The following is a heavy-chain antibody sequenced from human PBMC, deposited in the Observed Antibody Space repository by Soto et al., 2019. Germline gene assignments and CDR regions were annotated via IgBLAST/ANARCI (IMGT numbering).Heavy chain of an antibody. CDR2: IYHSGST. D-gene: IGHD5-18*01. CDR3: ARGRGYSYGLDP. CDR1: GGSISSGGYS. V-gene: IGHV4-30-2*05. Sequence: TLSLTCAVSGGSISSGGYSWSWIRQPPGKGLEWIGYIYHSGSTYYNPSLKSRVAISLDTSKNQFSLSLSSVTAADTAVYNCARGRGYSYGLDPWGQGTLVTVSS. J-gene: IGHJ5*02.